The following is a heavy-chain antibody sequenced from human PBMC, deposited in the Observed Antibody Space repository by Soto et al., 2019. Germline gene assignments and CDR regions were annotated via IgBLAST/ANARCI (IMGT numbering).Heavy chain of an antibody. CDR2: IYWDGDK. Sequence: QITLKESGPTLVKPTQTLTLTCTFSGFSLSSTRMAVGWIRQPPGKALEWLALIYWDGDKRYSPFLKSRLTITKDTSKNHVVLTMSNMDPVDTARCYCAHIVVAGLGYYFDYWGQVTLVTVSS. D-gene: IGHD6-19*01. CDR3: AHIVVAGLGYYFDY. J-gene: IGHJ4*02. CDR1: GFSLSSTRMA. V-gene: IGHV2-5*02.